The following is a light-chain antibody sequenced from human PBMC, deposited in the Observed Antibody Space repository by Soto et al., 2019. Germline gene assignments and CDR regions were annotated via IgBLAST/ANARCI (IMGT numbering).Light chain of an antibody. CDR1: QGTNNW. V-gene: IGKV1-5*01. CDR2: DAS. J-gene: IGKJ1*01. Sequence: GDRVTFTCRASQGTNNWVAWYQQKPGKAPKVLIYDASTLESGVPSRFSGSGSGTEFTLTIDSLQPDDFATYYCQRYNAFSQTFGQGTKVEI. CDR3: QRYNAFSQT.